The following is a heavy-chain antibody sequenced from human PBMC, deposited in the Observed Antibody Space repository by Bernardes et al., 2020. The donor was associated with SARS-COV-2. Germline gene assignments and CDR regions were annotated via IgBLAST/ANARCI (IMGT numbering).Heavy chain of an antibody. CDR3: AGLGGYGNLKWLDP. CDR1: GFTFRSHG. Sequence: GGSLRLSCAASGFTFRSHGMTWVRQAPGKGLQWVAYISGGSDSIYYANSVKGRVTISRDNAKNSLYLQLNSLRAEDTALYYCAGLGGYGNLKWLDPLGEGTTVTVSS. CDR2: ISGGSDSI. J-gene: IGHJ5*02. D-gene: IGHD1-26*01. V-gene: IGHV3-48*01.